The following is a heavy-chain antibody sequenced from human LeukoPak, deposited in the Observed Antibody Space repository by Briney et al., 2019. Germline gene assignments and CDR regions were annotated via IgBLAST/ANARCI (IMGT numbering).Heavy chain of an antibody. CDR1: GYTFTSYG. V-gene: IGHV1-18*01. J-gene: IGHJ5*02. Sequence: GASVKVSCKASGYTFTSYGISWVRQAPGQGLEWMGWISAYNGSTNYAQKLQGRVTMTTDTSTSTAYMELRSLRSDDTAVYYCARSLEFSGIHVWASEDNWFDPWGQGTLVTVSS. CDR2: ISAYNGST. D-gene: IGHD3-16*01. CDR3: ARSLEFSGIHVWASEDNWFDP.